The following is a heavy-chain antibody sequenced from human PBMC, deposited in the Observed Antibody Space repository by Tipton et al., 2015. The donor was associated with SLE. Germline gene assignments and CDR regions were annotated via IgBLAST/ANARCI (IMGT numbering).Heavy chain of an antibody. D-gene: IGHD7-27*01. CDR1: GGTFSSYT. Sequence: QLVQSGAEVKKPGSSVKVSCKASGGTFSSYTFSWVRQAPGQGLEWMGRIIPILDIANYAQKFQGRVTITADKSTSTAYMELSSLRSEDTALYFCARESELGMGAAYYFDFWGQGSLVTVSS. V-gene: IGHV1-69*09. J-gene: IGHJ4*02. CDR3: ARESELGMGAAYYFDF. CDR2: IIPILDIA.